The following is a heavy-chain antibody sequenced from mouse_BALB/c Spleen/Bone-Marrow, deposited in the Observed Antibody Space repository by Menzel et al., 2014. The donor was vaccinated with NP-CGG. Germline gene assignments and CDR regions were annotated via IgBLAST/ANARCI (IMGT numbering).Heavy chain of an antibody. CDR1: GYTFTSYW. CDR2: IDPSDSYS. CDR3: ARWRAGDMFWFAY. J-gene: IGHJ3*01. D-gene: IGHD3-3*01. V-gene: IGHV1-69*02. Sequence: VQLQQSGAELVRPGASVKLSCKASGYTFTSYWMHWVKQRPGQGLEWIGEIDPSDSYSNYNQKFNGKATLTVDKSSSADYMQLNSLTSEDSAVYYCARWRAGDMFWFAYWGQGTLVTVSA.